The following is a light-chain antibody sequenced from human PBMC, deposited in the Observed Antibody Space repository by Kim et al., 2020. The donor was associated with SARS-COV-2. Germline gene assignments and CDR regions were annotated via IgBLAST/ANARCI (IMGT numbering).Light chain of an antibody. Sequence: QSALTQPRSVSGSPGQSVTISCTGTSSDVGAYNYVSWYQQHPDKAPKLMIYDVTKRPSGVPDRFSGSKSGNTASLTISGLQAEDEADYYCCSYAGGYTLVFGGGTQLTVL. J-gene: IGLJ3*02. V-gene: IGLV2-11*01. CDR2: DVT. CDR1: SSDVGAYNY. CDR3: CSYAGGYTLV.